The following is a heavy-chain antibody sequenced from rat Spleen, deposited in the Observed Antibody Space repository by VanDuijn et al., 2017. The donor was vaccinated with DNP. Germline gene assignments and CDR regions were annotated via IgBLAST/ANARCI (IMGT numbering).Heavy chain of an antibody. CDR2: IANGGGGT. J-gene: IGHJ4*01. D-gene: IGHD4-1*01. V-gene: IGHV5-31*01. CDR3: ARDRSIRVPYVMDV. Sequence: EVQLVESGGDLVQPGRSLKLSCVASGFTFSTFWMTWIRQVPGKGLEWIASIANGGGGTYYPHSVRGRFTISRDDAKNTLYLQMNSLRSEDTATYYCARDRSIRVPYVMDVWGQGTSVTVSS. CDR1: GFTFSTFW.